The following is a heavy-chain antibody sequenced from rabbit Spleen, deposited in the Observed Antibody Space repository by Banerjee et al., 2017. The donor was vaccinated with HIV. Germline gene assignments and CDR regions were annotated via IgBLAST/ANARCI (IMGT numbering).Heavy chain of an antibody. CDR1: GFSFSSRYY. CDR3: ARDSSSSFSSYGMDL. Sequence: QSLEESGGGLVQPEGSLTLTCTASGFSFSSRYYMCWVRQAPGKGLEWIGCIGSGATGNTYYASWAKGRFTISKTSSTTVTLQVTRLTAADTATYFCARDSSSSFSSYGMDLWGPGTLVTVS. V-gene: IGHV1S40*01. D-gene: IGHD1-1*01. CDR2: IGSGATGNT. J-gene: IGHJ6*01.